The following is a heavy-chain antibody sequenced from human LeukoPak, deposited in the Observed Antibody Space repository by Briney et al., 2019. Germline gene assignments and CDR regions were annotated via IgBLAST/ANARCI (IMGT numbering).Heavy chain of an antibody. CDR2: IHYSGST. J-gene: IGHJ4*02. CDR1: GGSISSSSYY. Sequence: SETLSLTCTVSGGSISSSSYYWGWIRQPPGMGLEWIGNIHYSGSTYYNPSLKSRVTIYVDTSKNQFSLKLSSVTAADTAVYYCARVGSCPDYWGQGTLVTVSS. D-gene: IGHD2-15*01. CDR3: ARVGSCPDY. V-gene: IGHV4-39*01.